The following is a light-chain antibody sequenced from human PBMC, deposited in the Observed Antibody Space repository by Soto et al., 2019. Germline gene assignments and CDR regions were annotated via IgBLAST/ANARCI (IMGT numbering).Light chain of an antibody. J-gene: IGKJ1*01. CDR3: QQYGNPPWT. CDR1: QSVSSNY. V-gene: IGKV3-20*01. Sequence: ETVLTQSPGTLSLSPGERATLSCRASQSVSSNYLAWYQQKPGQAPRLLIYGASSRATGIPDRFSGSGSGTDFTLTIRRLEPEDFLVYYCQQYGNPPWTFGQGTKVEIK. CDR2: GAS.